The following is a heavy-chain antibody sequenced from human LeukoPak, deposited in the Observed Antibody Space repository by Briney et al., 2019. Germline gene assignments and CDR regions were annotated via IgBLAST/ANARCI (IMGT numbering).Heavy chain of an antibody. CDR3: ARGSAARPLDY. J-gene: IGHJ4*02. CDR2: ISSSSSTI. D-gene: IGHD6-6*01. V-gene: IGHV3-48*01. CDR1: GFTFSSHS. Sequence: PGGSLRLSCAASGFTFSSHSMNWVRQAPGKGLEWVSYISSSSSTIYYADSVKGRFTISRDNAKNSLYLQMNSLRAEDTAVYYCARGSAARPLDYWGQGTLVTVSS.